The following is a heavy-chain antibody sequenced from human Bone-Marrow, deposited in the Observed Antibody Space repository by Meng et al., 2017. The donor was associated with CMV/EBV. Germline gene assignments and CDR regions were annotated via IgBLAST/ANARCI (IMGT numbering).Heavy chain of an antibody. V-gene: IGHV1-2*02. CDR3: ARAPGGVTGYFYNWFDP. CDR1: GYTFTGYY. Sequence: ASVKVSCKASGYTFTGYYMHWVRQAPGQGLEWMGWINPNSGGTNYAQKFQGRVTMTRDTSISTAYMELSRLRSDDTAVYYCARAPGGVTGYFYNWFDPWGQGTLVTVSS. CDR2: INPNSGGT. J-gene: IGHJ5*02. D-gene: IGHD3-9*01.